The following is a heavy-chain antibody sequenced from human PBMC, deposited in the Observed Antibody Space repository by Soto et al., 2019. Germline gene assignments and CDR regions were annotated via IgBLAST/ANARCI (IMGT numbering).Heavy chain of an antibody. J-gene: IGHJ5*02. CDR1: GYTFTGYY. Sequence: QVQLVQSGAEVKKPGASVKVSCKASGYTFTGYYMHWVRQAPGQGLEWMGWINPNSGGTNYAQKFQGWVTMTRDMSISTAYMELSRLRSDDTAVYYCARTFPMPYGDNWFDPWGQGTLVTVSS. CDR3: ARTFPMPYGDNWFDP. V-gene: IGHV1-2*04. D-gene: IGHD4-17*01. CDR2: INPNSGGT.